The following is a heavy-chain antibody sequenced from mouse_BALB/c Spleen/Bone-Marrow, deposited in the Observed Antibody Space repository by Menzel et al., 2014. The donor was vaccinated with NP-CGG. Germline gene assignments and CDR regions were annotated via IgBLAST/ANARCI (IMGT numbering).Heavy chain of an antibody. V-gene: IGHV2-2*01. CDR2: IWSGGNT. CDR1: GFSLTTYG. CDR3: ARKLRFYAMDY. Sequence: VKLVESGPGLVQPSQSLSIPCTVSGFSLTTYGVHWVRQSPGKGLEWLGAIWSGGNTDYNAAFISRLSISKDNSKSQVFFEMNSLQAYDTAIYYCARKLRFYAMDYWGQGTSVTVSS. D-gene: IGHD1-1*01. J-gene: IGHJ4*01.